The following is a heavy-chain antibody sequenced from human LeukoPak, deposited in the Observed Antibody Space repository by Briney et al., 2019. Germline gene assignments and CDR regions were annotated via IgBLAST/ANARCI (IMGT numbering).Heavy chain of an antibody. D-gene: IGHD3-3*01. CDR1: GLNIGDYW. J-gene: IGHJ6*03. Sequence: PGGSLRLSCAASGLNIGDYWMSWVRQAPGKGLEWVANIKQDGSERYYVDSVRGRFTISRDNAKNSLYLQMNSLRAEDTAVYYCARHNFWSGYYYMDVWGKGTTVTVSS. CDR2: IKQDGSER. CDR3: ARHNFWSGYYYMDV. V-gene: IGHV3-7*01.